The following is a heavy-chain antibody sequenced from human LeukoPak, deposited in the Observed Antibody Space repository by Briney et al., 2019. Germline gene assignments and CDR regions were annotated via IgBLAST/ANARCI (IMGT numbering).Heavy chain of an antibody. CDR3: ARAKRNGFDI. V-gene: IGHV3-48*01. J-gene: IGHJ3*02. CDR2: IRSSSSTI. Sequence: PGRSLRLSCAASGFTFSSYAMNWVRQAPGKGLEWVSYIRSSSSTIYYADSVKGRFTISRDNAMNSLYLQMNSLRAEDTAVYYCARAKRNGFDIWGQGTMVTVSS. CDR1: GFTFSSYA.